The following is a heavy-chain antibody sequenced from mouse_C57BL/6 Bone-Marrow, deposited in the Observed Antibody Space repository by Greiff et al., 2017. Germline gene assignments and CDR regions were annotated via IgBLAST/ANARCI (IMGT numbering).Heavy chain of an antibody. CDR3: ARSGPLGRSFDY. CDR2: IYPTSGRT. Sequence: VQLQQSGAELVKPRASVKMSCKASGYTFTSYWITWVKQRPGQGLEWIGDIYPTSGRTNYNEKFKSKAILTVDTSSNTAYMQLSSLTSEDSAVFYCARSGPLGRSFDYWCQGTTLTVSS. V-gene: IGHV1-55*01. D-gene: IGHD4-1*01. CDR1: GYTFTSYW. J-gene: IGHJ2*01.